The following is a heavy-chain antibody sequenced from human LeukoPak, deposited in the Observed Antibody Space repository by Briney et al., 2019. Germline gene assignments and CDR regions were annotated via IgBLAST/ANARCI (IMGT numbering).Heavy chain of an antibody. Sequence: PGGSLRLSCAASGFTFDDYAMHWVRQAPGKGLEWVSGISWNSGSIGYADSVKGRFTISRDNAKNSLYLQMNSLRAEDTALYYCAKDIGSTSGGAWFDPWGQGTLVTVSS. D-gene: IGHD2-2*01. J-gene: IGHJ5*02. CDR2: ISWNSGSI. V-gene: IGHV3-9*01. CDR1: GFTFDDYA. CDR3: AKDIGSTSGGAWFDP.